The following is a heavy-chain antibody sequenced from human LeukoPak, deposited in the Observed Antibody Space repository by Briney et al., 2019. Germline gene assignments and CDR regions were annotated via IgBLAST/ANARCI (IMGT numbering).Heavy chain of an antibody. CDR3: ARLTTVTTSVDY. CDR1: GGSISSSSYY. Sequence: SETLSLTCTVSGGSISSSSYYWAWIRQPPGKGLEWIGSIHYSESTYYNPSLQSRVTISVDTSKNQFSLKLSSVTAADTAVYYCARLTTVTTSVDYWGQGTLVTVSS. J-gene: IGHJ4*02. V-gene: IGHV4-39*07. CDR2: IHYSEST. D-gene: IGHD4-17*01.